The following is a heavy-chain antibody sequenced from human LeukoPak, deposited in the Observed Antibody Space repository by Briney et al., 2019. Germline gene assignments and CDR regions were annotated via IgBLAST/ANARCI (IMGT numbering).Heavy chain of an antibody. Sequence: PETLSPTCTVSGGSLSSYYWSWIRQPPGKGLEWIGYIYYSGSTNYNPSLKRRVTISVDTSKNQFSLKLSSVTAADTAVYYCARVSYYYGSGSKLGVFDYWGQGTLVTVSS. CDR3: ARVSYYYGSGSKLGVFDY. CDR1: GGSLSSYY. V-gene: IGHV4-59*01. D-gene: IGHD3-10*01. CDR2: IYYSGST. J-gene: IGHJ4*02.